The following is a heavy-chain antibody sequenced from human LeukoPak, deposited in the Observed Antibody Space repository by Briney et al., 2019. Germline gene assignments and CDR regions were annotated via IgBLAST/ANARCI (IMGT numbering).Heavy chain of an antibody. J-gene: IGHJ4*02. V-gene: IGHV4-59*01. CDR1: GGSFSGYY. Sequence: SETLSLTCAVYGGSFSGYYWSWIRQPPGKGLEWIGYIYYSGSTNYNPSLKSRVTISVDTSKNQFSLKLSSVTAADTAVYYCARGATYYYGSGSYYNAFDYWGQGTLVTVSS. CDR3: ARGATYYYGSGSYYNAFDY. D-gene: IGHD3-10*01. CDR2: IYYSGST.